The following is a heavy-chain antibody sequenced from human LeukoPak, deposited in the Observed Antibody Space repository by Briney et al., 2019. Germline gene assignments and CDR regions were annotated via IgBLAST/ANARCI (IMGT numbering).Heavy chain of an antibody. CDR2: IRSKADSYTT. CDR3: RAAADLNDC. Sequence: GGSLKLSCAASGFTFSGSAMHWVRQASGKGLEWLCRIRSKADSYTTAYAASGKGRFIVSRDDSKNTAYLQMNSLKTEDTAVYYCRAAADLNDCRRQGSLVGVPS. V-gene: IGHV3-73*01. D-gene: IGHD6-13*01. J-gene: IGHJ4*02. CDR1: GFTFSGSA.